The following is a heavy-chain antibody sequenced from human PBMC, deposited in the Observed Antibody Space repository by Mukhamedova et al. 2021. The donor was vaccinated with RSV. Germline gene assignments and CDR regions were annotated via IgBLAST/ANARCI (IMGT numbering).Heavy chain of an antibody. Sequence: RQAPGQGLEWMGGIIPIFGTANYAQKFQGRDTITADESTSTAYMELSSLRSEDTAVYYCARSAHNYYDSSGPDAFDIWGQGTMVTV. CDR3: ARSAHNYYDSSGPDAFDI. D-gene: IGHD3-22*01. J-gene: IGHJ3*02. V-gene: IGHV1-69*01. CDR2: IIPIFGTA.